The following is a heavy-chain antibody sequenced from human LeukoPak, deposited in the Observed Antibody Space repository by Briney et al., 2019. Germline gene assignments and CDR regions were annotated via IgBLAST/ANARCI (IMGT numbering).Heavy chain of an antibody. V-gene: IGHV1-24*01. CDR3: ARELYCSGSYRGWFGP. CDR2: FDPEDGET. Sequence: ASVKVSCKVSGYTLTELSMHWVRQAPGKGLEWRGGFDPEDGETIYAQKFQGRVTMTEDTSTDTAYMELSSLRSEDTAVYYCARELYCSGSYRGWFGPWGQGTLVTVSS. J-gene: IGHJ5*02. D-gene: IGHD3-10*01. CDR1: GYTLTELS.